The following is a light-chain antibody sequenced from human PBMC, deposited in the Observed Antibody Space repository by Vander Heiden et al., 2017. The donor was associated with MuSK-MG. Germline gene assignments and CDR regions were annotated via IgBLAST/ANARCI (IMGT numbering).Light chain of an antibody. CDR1: QGISSA. CDR2: DAS. J-gene: IGKJ5*01. CDR3: QKFNSYPQT. V-gene: IGKV1-13*02. Sequence: AIQLTQSPSSLSASVGDRVTITCRASQGISSALAWYQQKPGKAPKLLIYDASSLESGVPSRFSGSGSGTDFTLTISSLQPEDVATYYCQKFNSYPQTFGQGTRVEIK.